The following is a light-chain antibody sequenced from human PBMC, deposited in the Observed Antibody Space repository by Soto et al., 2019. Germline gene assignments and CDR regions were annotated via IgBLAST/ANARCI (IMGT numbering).Light chain of an antibody. CDR2: KAS. CDR3: QHYNTYPWT. V-gene: IGKV1-5*03. J-gene: IGKJ1*01. CDR1: QSINTW. Sequence: DIQMTQSPSTLSASVGDRVTITCRASQSINTWLAWYQQKPGKAPKLLISKASGLERGVPSRFSGSGSGTEFPLIISSLQPDDLATYYCQHYNTYPWTFGQGTKV.